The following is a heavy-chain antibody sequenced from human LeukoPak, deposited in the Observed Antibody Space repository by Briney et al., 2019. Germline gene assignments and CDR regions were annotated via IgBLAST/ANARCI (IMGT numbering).Heavy chain of an antibody. V-gene: IGHV3-64*01. CDR3: ARVTVGASYYFDY. J-gene: IGHJ4*02. Sequence: GGSLRLSCAASGFTFSSYAMHWVRQAPGKGLEYVSAISSNGGSTYYANSVKGRFTISRDNSKNTLYLQMGSLRAEDMAVYYCARVTVGASYYFDYWGQGTLVTVSS. CDR1: GFTFSSYA. CDR2: ISSNGGST. D-gene: IGHD1-26*01.